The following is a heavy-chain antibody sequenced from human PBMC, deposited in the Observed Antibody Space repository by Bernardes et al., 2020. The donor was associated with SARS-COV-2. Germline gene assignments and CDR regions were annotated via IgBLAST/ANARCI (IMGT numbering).Heavy chain of an antibody. CDR2: IKQDGSER. J-gene: IGHJ6*02. V-gene: IGHV3-7*04. D-gene: IGHD3-16*01. Sequence: GGSLRLSCEASGLPFSSSFSSSYMLLVRQAPGKGLEWLANIKQDGSERRYVDSVKGRFTISRDNAKNSLYLQMNSLRAEDSAVYFCARALTVVDWGNMDVWGQGTTVTVSS. CDR3: ARALTVVDWGNMDV. CDR1: GLPFSSSFSSSY.